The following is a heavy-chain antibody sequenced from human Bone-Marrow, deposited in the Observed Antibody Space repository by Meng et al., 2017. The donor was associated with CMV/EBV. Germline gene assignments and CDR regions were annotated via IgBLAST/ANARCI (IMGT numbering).Heavy chain of an antibody. D-gene: IGHD5-24*01. Sequence: GESLKISCAASGFTFRKYWMTWVRQAPGKGLEWVANIKADGSEKYYVDSVKGRFTISRDNAKNSLYLQMNSLRAEDTAVYYCARKMTTILVFDYWGQGTLVTVSS. V-gene: IGHV3-7*01. CDR3: ARKMTTILVFDY. J-gene: IGHJ4*02. CDR2: IKADGSEK. CDR1: GFTFRKYW.